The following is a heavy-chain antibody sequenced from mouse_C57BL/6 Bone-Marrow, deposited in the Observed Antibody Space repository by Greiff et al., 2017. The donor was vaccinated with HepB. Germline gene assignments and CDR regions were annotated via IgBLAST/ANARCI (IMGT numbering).Heavy chain of an antibody. Sequence: VQLKQSGAELVRPGASVKLSCTASGFNIKDYYMHWVKQRPEQGLEWIGRIDPEDGDTEYAPKFQGKATMTADTSSNTAYLQLSSLTSEDTAVYYCTVLITTVVARGYWGQGTTLTVSS. J-gene: IGHJ2*01. CDR3: TVLITTVVARGY. V-gene: IGHV14-1*01. D-gene: IGHD1-1*01. CDR2: IDPEDGDT. CDR1: GFNIKDYY.